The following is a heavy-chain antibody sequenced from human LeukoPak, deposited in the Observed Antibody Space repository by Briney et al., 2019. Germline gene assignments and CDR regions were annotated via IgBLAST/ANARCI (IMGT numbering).Heavy chain of an antibody. D-gene: IGHD3-16*01. CDR1: GFTFSSYA. J-gene: IGHJ4*02. Sequence: GRSLRLSCAASGFTFSSYAIHWVRQAPGKGLEWVAVISYDGSNKYYADSVKGRFTFSRDNSKNTLYLQMNSLRAEDTAVYYCARGVGYWGQGTLVTVSS. V-gene: IGHV3-30-3*01. CDR3: ARGVGY. CDR2: ISYDGSNK.